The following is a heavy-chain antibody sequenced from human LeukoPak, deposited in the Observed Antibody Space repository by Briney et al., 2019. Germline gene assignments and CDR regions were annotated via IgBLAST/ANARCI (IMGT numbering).Heavy chain of an antibody. CDR3: ARTFPPRAVAGSGFDFDY. D-gene: IGHD6-19*01. V-gene: IGHV4-39*01. CDR2: IYYSGST. CDR1: GGSISSSSYY. J-gene: IGHJ4*02. Sequence: SETLSLTCTVSGGSISSSSYYWGWIRQPPGKGLEWIGSIYYSGSTYYNPSLKSRVTISVDTSKNQFSLKLSSVTAAGTAVYYCARTFPPRAVAGSGFDFDYWGQGTLVTVSS.